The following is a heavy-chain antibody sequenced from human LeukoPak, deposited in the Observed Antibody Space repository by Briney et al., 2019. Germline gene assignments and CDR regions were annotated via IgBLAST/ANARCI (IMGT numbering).Heavy chain of an antibody. CDR2: ISSSSRYI. Sequence: GGSLSLSCAASGFTFSSYSMNWVRQAPGKGLEWVSSISSSSRYIYYADSVKGRFNISTDNSKNSPYLQMNSLRAEDTAVYYCEREHHSSGWQYYFDYWGQGTLVPVSS. J-gene: IGHJ4*02. CDR3: EREHHSSGWQYYFDY. D-gene: IGHD6-19*01. V-gene: IGHV3-21*01. CDR1: GFTFSSYS.